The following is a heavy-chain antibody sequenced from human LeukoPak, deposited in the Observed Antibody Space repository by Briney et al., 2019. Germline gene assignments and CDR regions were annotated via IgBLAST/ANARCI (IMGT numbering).Heavy chain of an antibody. CDR3: ARVWAGSWIDY. Sequence: GGSLRLSCAASGFTVSSNYMSWVRQAPGKGLEWVSVIYSGGSTYYADSVKGRFTISRDNPKNTLYLQMNSLRAEDTAVYYCARVWAGSWIDYWGQGTLVTVSS. CDR2: IYSGGST. J-gene: IGHJ4*02. D-gene: IGHD5-12*01. CDR1: GFTVSSNY. V-gene: IGHV3-53*01.